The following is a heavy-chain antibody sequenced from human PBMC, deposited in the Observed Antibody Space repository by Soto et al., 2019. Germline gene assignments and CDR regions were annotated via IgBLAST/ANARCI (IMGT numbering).Heavy chain of an antibody. Sequence: GGSLRLSCAASGFTFSSYGMHWVRQAPGKGLEWVAVISYDGSNKYYADSVKGRFTISRDNSKNTLYLQMNSLRAEDTAVYYCAKEMAVKNYYYYGMDVWGQATTVTVSS. J-gene: IGHJ6*02. CDR3: AKEMAVKNYYYYGMDV. D-gene: IGHD2-21*01. CDR1: GFTFSSYG. V-gene: IGHV3-30*18. CDR2: ISYDGSNK.